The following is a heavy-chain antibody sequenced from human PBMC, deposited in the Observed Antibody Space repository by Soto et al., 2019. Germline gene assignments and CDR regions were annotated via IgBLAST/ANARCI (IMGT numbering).Heavy chain of an antibody. D-gene: IGHD2-15*01. CDR2: ISATGGGT. CDR1: GFTFSNYA. CDR3: AKDRRAGENSAFYFDF. J-gene: IGHJ4*02. Sequence: PGGSLRLSCAVSGFTFSNYAMSWVRQAPGKGLEWVSLISATGGGTYYADSVKGRFTISRDNSHNTLYLQVHSLTAEDTAVYYCAKDRRAGENSAFYFDFWGQGAQVTVSS. V-gene: IGHV3-23*01.